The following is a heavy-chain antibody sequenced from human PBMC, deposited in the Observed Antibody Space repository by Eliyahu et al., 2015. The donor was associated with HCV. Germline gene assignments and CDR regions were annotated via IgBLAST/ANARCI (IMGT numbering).Heavy chain of an antibody. CDR3: ARDHYFDMDV. V-gene: IGHV3-7*01. J-gene: IGHJ6*03. CDR2: IKTDGSEK. CDR1: GFTFSNSW. Sequence: EMQLVESGGALVQPGGSLRLSCAASGFTFSNSWMAWVRQAPEEGLEWVANIKTDGSEKYYVESVKGRFTISRDNARNSLYLQMNSLRVEDTAVYYCARDHYFDMDVWGKGTTVTVSS.